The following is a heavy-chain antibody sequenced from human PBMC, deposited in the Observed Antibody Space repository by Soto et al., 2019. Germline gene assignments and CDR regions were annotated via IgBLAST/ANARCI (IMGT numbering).Heavy chain of an antibody. CDR3: ARGVYSYGSDY. CDR1: GGSISSYY. CDR2: IYYSGST. V-gene: IGHV4-59*01. D-gene: IGHD5-18*01. Sequence: SETLSLTCTVSGGSISSYYWSWIRQPRGKGLEWIGYIYYSGSTNYNPSLKRRVTISVDTSKNQFSLKLSSVTAADTAVYYCARGVYSYGSDYWGQGTLVTVSS. J-gene: IGHJ4*02.